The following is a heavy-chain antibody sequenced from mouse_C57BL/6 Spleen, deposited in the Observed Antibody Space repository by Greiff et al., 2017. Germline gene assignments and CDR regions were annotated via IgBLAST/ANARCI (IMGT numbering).Heavy chain of an antibody. V-gene: IGHV3-1*01. Sequence: EVQLQESGPGMVKPSQSLSLTCTVTGYSITSGYDWHWIRHFPGNKLEWMGYISYSGSTNYNPSLKSRISITLNTSKNHFFLKLNSVNTEDTATYYCARAYGNFGNYAMDYWGQGTSVTVSS. CDR1: GYSITSGYD. J-gene: IGHJ4*01. CDR2: ISYSGST. D-gene: IGHD2-1*01. CDR3: ARAYGNFGNYAMDY.